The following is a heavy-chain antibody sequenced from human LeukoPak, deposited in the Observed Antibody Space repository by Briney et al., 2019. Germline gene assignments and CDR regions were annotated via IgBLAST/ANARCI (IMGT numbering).Heavy chain of an antibody. CDR2: INSGGTTT. Sequence: GGSLRLSCAASGFTFSSYWMHWVRQVPGKGLVWVSRINSGGTTTNYADSVKGRFTISRDNAKNTLYLQMNSLRAEDTAVYYCGRETYTYDTSGPDHWGQGTLLTVSS. D-gene: IGHD3-22*01. CDR1: GFTFSSYW. CDR3: GRETYTYDTSGPDH. J-gene: IGHJ4*02. V-gene: IGHV3-74*01.